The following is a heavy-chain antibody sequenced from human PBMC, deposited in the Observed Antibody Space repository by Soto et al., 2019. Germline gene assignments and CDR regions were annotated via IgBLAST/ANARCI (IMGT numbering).Heavy chain of an antibody. CDR2: ISAYDGDT. CDR1: GYTFNSYG. Sequence: QVQLVQSGAEVKKPGASVKVSCKASGYTFNSYGISWLRQAPGQGLEWMGWISAYDGDTKYAQKFQGRVTMTTDTSTSTANMEVRSLRSDDTAVYYCAGSSGTSYIWFDPWGQGTLVTVSS. J-gene: IGHJ5*02. CDR3: AGSSGTSYIWFDP. D-gene: IGHD1-26*01. V-gene: IGHV1-18*01.